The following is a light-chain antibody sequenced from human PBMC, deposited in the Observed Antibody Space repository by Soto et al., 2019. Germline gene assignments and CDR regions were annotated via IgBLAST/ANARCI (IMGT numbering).Light chain of an antibody. CDR2: DNI. V-gene: IGLV1-51*01. Sequence: QSVLTQSPSVSAAPGQKVTISCSGTSSNIGNNYVSWYQQFPDTAPKLLIYDNIKRPSGIPDRFSGSKSGTSATLGITGFQTGDEADYYCGSWDSSLSAYVFGTGTKLTVL. CDR3: GSWDSSLSAYV. CDR1: SSNIGNNY. J-gene: IGLJ1*01.